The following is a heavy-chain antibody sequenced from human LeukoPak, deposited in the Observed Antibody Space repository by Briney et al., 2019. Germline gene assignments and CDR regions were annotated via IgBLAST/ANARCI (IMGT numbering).Heavy chain of an antibody. V-gene: IGHV3-48*01. CDR1: GFTFSSYG. Sequence: TGGSLRLSCAASGFTFSSYGMTWVRQAPGKGLEWVSYISSSSSTIYYADSVKGRFTISRDNAKNSLYLQLNSLRAEDTAMYYCARRAGDYSHPYDYWGQGTLVTVPS. CDR3: ARRAGDYSHPYDY. CDR2: ISSSSSTI. D-gene: IGHD3-22*01. J-gene: IGHJ4*02.